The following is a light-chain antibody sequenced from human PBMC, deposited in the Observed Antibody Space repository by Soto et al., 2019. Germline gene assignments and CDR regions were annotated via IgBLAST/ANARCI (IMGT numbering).Light chain of an antibody. Sequence: VLTQSPATLSLSPGERATLSCRASQSFRGLLAWYQQKPGQAPRLLIYDAYNRATGIPPRFSGSGSGTDFTLTISSLEPEGSAVYYCQQRHMWPITFGQGTRLEIK. V-gene: IGKV3-11*01. J-gene: IGKJ5*01. CDR2: DAY. CDR3: QQRHMWPIT. CDR1: QSFRGL.